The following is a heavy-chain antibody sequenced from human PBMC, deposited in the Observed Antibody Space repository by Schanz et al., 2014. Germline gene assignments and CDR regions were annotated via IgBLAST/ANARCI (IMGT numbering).Heavy chain of an antibody. CDR2: TKNKANSYTT. CDR3: VVWFGGIRNA. J-gene: IGHJ5*02. Sequence: EVQLVESGGGLVQPGGSLRLSCAASGFIFSDHYMEWVRQAPGKGLQWVGRTKNKANSYTTEYAASVKGRLTISRDDLKTSMNLQMNSLKNHNTAVYYCVVWFGGIRNAWGRGTLVTVSS. V-gene: IGHV3-72*01. CDR1: GFIFSDHY. D-gene: IGHD3-10*01.